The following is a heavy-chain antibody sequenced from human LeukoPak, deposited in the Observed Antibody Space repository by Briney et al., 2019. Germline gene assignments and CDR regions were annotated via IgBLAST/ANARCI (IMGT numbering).Heavy chain of an antibody. V-gene: IGHV4-39*07. CDR3: ARGRPKYYYGSGSPIFLYFDY. D-gene: IGHD3-10*01. Sequence: SETLSLTCTVSGGSISSSSYYWGWIRQPPGKGLEWIGSIYYSGSTYYNPSLKSRVTISVDTSKNQFSLKLSSVTAADTAVYYCARGRPKYYYGSGSPIFLYFDYWGQGTLVTVSS. J-gene: IGHJ4*02. CDR2: IYYSGST. CDR1: GGSISSSSYY.